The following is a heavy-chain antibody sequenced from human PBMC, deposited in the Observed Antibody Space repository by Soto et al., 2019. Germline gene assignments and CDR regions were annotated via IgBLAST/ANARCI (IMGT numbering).Heavy chain of an antibody. CDR2: INHSGST. CDR1: GGSFSGYY. D-gene: IGHD2-8*02. CDR3: ARDKITGLFDY. J-gene: IGHJ4*02. Sequence: QVQLQQWGAGLLKPSETLSLTCAVYGGSFSGYYWTWIRQPPGTGLEWIGEINHSGSTNYNLSLKSRVTISVDTSKNQFSLKLPSVTAADTAVYYCARDKITGLFDYWGQGTLVTVSS. V-gene: IGHV4-34*01.